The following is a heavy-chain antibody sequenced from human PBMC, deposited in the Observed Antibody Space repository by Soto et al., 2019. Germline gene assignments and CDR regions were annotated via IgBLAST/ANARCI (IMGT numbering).Heavy chain of an antibody. V-gene: IGHV4-34*01. CDR1: GGSFSGYY. CDR3: ARIPNWGTDY. J-gene: IGHJ4*02. CDR2: INHSGST. D-gene: IGHD7-27*01. Sequence: QVQLQQWGAGLLKPSETLSLTCAVYGGSFSGYYWSWIHQPPGKGLEWIGEINHSGSTNYNPSLKSRVTISVDTSKNQFSLKLSSVTAADTAVYYCARIPNWGTDYWGQGTLVTVSS.